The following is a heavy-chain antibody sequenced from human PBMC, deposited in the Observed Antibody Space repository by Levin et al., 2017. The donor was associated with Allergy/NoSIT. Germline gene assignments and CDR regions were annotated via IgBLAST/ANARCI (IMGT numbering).Heavy chain of an antibody. V-gene: IGHV4-59*01. D-gene: IGHD3-16*01. CDR3: ARGERLGPDY. J-gene: IGHJ4*02. CDR1: GGSISPYY. CDR2: IFHSGVA. Sequence: SETLSLTCTVSGGSISPYYWSWIRQPPGMGLEWIAYIFHSGVANYNPSLKSRLTVSMDMSKSQFSLHLSSVTAAGTAVYYCARGERLGPDYWGQGTLVTVSS.